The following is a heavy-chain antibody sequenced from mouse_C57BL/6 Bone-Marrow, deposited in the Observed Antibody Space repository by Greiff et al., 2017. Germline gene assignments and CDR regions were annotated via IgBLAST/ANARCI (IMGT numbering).Heavy chain of an antibody. V-gene: IGHV3-6*01. Sequence: EVQLMESGPGLVKPSQSLSLTCSVTGYSITSGYYWNWIRQFPGNKLEWMGYISYDGSNNYNPSLKNRISITRDTSKNQFFLKLNSVTTEDTATYYCARDRYYYGSSYVWFAYWGQGTLVTVSA. CDR1: GYSITSGYY. CDR3: ARDRYYYGSSYVWFAY. J-gene: IGHJ3*01. D-gene: IGHD1-1*01. CDR2: ISYDGSN.